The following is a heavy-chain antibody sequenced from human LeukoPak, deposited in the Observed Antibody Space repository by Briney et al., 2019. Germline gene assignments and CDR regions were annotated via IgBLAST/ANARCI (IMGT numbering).Heavy chain of an antibody. CDR1: GGSFSGYY. J-gene: IGHJ4*02. CDR3: ARLHISPMVRGKYFDY. CDR2: INHSGST. Sequence: SETLSLTCAVYGGSFSGYYWSWIRQPPGKWLEWIGEINHSGSTNYNPSLKSRVTISVDTSKNQFSLKLSSVTAADTAVYYCARLHISPMVRGKYFDYWGQGTLVTVSS. D-gene: IGHD3-10*01. V-gene: IGHV4-34*01.